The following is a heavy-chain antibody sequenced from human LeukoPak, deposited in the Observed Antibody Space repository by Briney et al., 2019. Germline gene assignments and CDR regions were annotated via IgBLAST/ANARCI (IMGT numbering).Heavy chain of an antibody. CDR1: GYTFTGCY. CDR2: INPNSGDT. V-gene: IGHV1-2*02. D-gene: IGHD2-2*01. Sequence: ASVKVSCKASGYTFTGCYMHWVRQAPGQGLGWMGWINPNSGDTNYAQEFQGRVTMTRDTSISTAHMELSRLRSDDTAVYYCARANPLYCSSTTCLFDYWGQGTLVTVSS. J-gene: IGHJ4*02. CDR3: ARANPLYCSSTTCLFDY.